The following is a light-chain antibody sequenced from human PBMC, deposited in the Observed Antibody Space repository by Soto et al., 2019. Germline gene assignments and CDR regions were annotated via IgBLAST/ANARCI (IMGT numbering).Light chain of an antibody. Sequence: QSALTQPRSVSGSPGQSVTISCTGTSSDFGGYNYVSWYQQHPGKAPKLMIYDANKRPSGVPDRFSGSKSGNTASLTISGLQAEDEADYYCCSYAVTDVLFGGGTKLTVL. CDR3: CSYAVTDVL. V-gene: IGLV2-11*01. CDR1: SSDFGGYNY. J-gene: IGLJ2*01. CDR2: DAN.